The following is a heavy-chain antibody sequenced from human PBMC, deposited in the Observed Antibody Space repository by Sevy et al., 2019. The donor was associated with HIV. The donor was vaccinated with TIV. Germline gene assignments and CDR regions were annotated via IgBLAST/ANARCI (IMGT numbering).Heavy chain of an antibody. CDR2: IYYSGST. CDR3: ARHSSRYYDSSGHFDY. J-gene: IGHJ4*02. Sequence: SETLSLTCTVSGGSISSYYWSWIWQPPGKGLEWIGYIYYSGSTNYNPSLKSRVTISVDTSKNQFSLKLSSVTAADTAVYYCARHSSRYYDSSGHFDYWGQGTLVTVSS. V-gene: IGHV4-59*08. CDR1: GGSISSYY. D-gene: IGHD3-22*01.